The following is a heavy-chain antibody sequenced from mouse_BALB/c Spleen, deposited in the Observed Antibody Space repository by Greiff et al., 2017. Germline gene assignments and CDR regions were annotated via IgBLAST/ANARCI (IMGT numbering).Heavy chain of an antibody. Sequence: EVQLQESGPGLVKPSQSLSLTCTVTGYSITSDYAWNWIRQFPGNKLEWMGYISYSGSTSYNPSLKSRISITRDTSKNQFFLQLNSVTTEDTATYYCARSHYAMDYWGQGTSVTVSS. CDR3: ARSHYAMDY. V-gene: IGHV3-2*02. CDR1: GYSITSDYA. CDR2: ISYSGST. J-gene: IGHJ4*01.